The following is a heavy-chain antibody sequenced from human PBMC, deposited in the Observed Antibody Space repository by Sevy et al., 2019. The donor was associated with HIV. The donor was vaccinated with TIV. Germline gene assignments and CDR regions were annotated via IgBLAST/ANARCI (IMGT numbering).Heavy chain of an antibody. D-gene: IGHD3-3*01. CDR1: GFTFDDYA. Sequence: GGSLRLSCAASGFTFDDYAMHWVRQAPGKGLEWVSGISWNSGSIGYADSVKGRFTISRDNAKNSLYLQMNSLRAEDTALYYCAKDRFGVVLGAYGMDVWGQGTMVTVSS. V-gene: IGHV3-9*01. J-gene: IGHJ6*02. CDR2: ISWNSGSI. CDR3: AKDRFGVVLGAYGMDV.